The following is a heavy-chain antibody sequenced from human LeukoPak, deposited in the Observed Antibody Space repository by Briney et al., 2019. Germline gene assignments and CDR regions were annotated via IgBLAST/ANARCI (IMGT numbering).Heavy chain of an antibody. CDR2: IYYSGST. Sequence: SETLSLTCTVSGGSISSSSYYWGWIRQPPGTGLEWIGSIYYSGSTYYNPSLKSRVTISVDTSKNQFSLKLSPVTAADTAVYYCARLPRNYYDSSGYVYWGQGTLVTVSS. J-gene: IGHJ4*02. D-gene: IGHD3-22*01. CDR3: ARLPRNYYDSSGYVY. V-gene: IGHV4-39*01. CDR1: GGSISSSSYY.